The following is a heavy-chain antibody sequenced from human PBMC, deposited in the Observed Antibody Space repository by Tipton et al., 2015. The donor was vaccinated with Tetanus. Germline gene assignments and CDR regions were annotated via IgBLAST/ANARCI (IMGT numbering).Heavy chain of an antibody. J-gene: IGHJ5*02. V-gene: IGHV4-30-4*01. Sequence: TLSLTCTVSGDSLSNGDYYWSWIRQPPGKGLESIGYIYYSGSTYYNPSLKSRVTISVDTSKNQFSLRLTSVTVADTAVYYCARDPGIASAGLWFDPWGQGTLVTVSS. CDR3: ARDPGIASAGLWFDP. CDR2: IYYSGST. D-gene: IGHD6-13*01. CDR1: GDSLSNGDYY.